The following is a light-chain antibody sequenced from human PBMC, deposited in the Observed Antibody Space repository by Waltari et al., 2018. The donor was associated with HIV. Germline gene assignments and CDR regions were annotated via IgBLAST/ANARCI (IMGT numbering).Light chain of an antibody. CDR1: SPHIGRNY. CDR2: RNN. CDR3: AAWDDRLSGWV. Sequence: QSVLTPPPSASGTPGPRVTISCSGSSPHIGRNYVYLYQQLPRTAPKLLIHRNNQRPSGVPDRFSGSKSGTSVSLAISGLRSEDEADYYCAAWDDRLSGWVFGGGTKLTV. J-gene: IGLJ3*02. V-gene: IGLV1-47*01.